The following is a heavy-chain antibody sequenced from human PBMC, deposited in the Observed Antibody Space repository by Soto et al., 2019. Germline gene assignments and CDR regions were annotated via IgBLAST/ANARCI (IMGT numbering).Heavy chain of an antibody. Sequence: SETLSLTCTVSGGSISSGDYYWSWIRQPPGKGLEWIGHIYYSGITYYNPSLKSRSTISVDTSKNQFSLQLRSVTAPHTSGEFWARERRGGYWFGPWGQGTLVTVSS. CDR1: GGSISSGDYY. D-gene: IGHD1-26*01. CDR3: ARERRGGYWFGP. J-gene: IGHJ5*02. V-gene: IGHV4-30-4*01. CDR2: IYYSGIT.